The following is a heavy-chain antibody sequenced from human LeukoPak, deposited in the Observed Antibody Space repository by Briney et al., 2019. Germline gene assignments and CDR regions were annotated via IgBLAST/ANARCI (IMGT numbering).Heavy chain of an antibody. CDR1: GFTFSDYY. Sequence: GGSLRLSCAASGFTFSDYYMSWIRQAPGKGLEGVQYISGSGSHTTYADSVKGRFTISRDNAKSSLSLQVNSLRADDTAVYYCARVWSTVAAGTPDYWGQGTLVTVSS. CDR2: ISGSGSHT. CDR3: ARVWSTVAAGTPDY. J-gene: IGHJ4*02. D-gene: IGHD6-13*01. V-gene: IGHV3-11*06.